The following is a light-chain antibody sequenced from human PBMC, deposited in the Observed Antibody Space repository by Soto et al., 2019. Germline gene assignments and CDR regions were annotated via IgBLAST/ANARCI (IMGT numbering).Light chain of an antibody. CDR3: SSYTSSSTLYV. J-gene: IGLJ1*01. Sequence: QSALTQPASVSGSPGQSITISCTGTSSDVGGYNYVSWYQQHPGKAPKLMIYDVSNRPSGVSNRFSGSKSGNTASLTISGLQAEDEADYYCSSYTSSSTLYVFETGTKVTVL. CDR1: SSDVGGYNY. CDR2: DVS. V-gene: IGLV2-14*01.